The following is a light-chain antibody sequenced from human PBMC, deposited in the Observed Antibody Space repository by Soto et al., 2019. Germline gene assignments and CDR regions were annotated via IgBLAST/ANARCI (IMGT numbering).Light chain of an antibody. Sequence: QPASVSGSPGQSITISCTGTSSDVGGYNYVSWYQQHPGKAPKLMIYDVSKRPSGVSNRFSGSKSGNTASLTISGLQAEDGADYYCGSYTSSSSVLFGGGTKFTVL. CDR1: SSDVGGYNY. V-gene: IGLV2-14*01. CDR3: GSYTSSSSVL. J-gene: IGLJ2*01. CDR2: DVS.